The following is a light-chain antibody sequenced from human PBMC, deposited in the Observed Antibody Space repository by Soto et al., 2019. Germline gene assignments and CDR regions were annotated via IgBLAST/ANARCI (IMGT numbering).Light chain of an antibody. J-gene: IGKJ1*01. V-gene: IGKV1-5*03. CDR2: KAS. CDR3: QNYNSYSEA. Sequence: DIQMTQSPSTLSGSVGDRVTITCRASQTISSWLAWYQQKPGKAPKLLIYKASTLKSGVPSRFSGSGSGTEFTLTTRSLQPDDFETYYCQNYNSYSEAFGQGTXV. CDR1: QTISSW.